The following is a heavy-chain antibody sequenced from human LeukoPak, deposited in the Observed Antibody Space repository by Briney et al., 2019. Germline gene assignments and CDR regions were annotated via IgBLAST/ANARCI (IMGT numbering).Heavy chain of an antibody. D-gene: IGHD6-13*01. CDR2: FFYSGSP. CDR3: AMVGQTVAAGTYDY. J-gene: IGHJ4*02. CDR1: GGSISSYY. Sequence: SETLSLTCTVSGGSISSYYWSWIRQSPGKRLEWIGHFFYSGSPNYNPSLKSRVTESFDTSKNQFSLKLSSVTAADTAVYYCAMVGQTVAAGTYDYWGQGTLVTVSS. V-gene: IGHV4-59*08.